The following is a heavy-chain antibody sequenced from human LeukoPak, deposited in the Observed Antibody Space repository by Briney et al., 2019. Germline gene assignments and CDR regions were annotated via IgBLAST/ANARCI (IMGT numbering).Heavy chain of an antibody. D-gene: IGHD5-12*01. CDR1: GFNFSSYS. CDR3: ARDILTKQAYSGYDN. CDR2: ISSSSNTI. J-gene: IGHJ4*02. Sequence: GGSLRLSCAASGFNFSSYSMNWVRQAPGKGLEWVSYISSSSNTIYYADSVKGRFTISRDNAKNSLYLQMNSLRDEDTAVYYCARDILTKQAYSGYDNWGQGTLVTVSS. V-gene: IGHV3-48*02.